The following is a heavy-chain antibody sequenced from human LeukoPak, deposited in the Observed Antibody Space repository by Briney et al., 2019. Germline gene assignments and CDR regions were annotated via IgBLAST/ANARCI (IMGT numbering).Heavy chain of an antibody. Sequence: PGGALRLSCAASGFTFSSYAMSWVRQAPGEGLGWVSSISGSGGSTYYADSVKGRFTISRDNSKNTLYLQMNSLRAEDTAVYYCAKGIAAAGLRPYDYWGQGTLVTVSS. J-gene: IGHJ4*02. D-gene: IGHD6-13*01. CDR2: ISGSGGST. CDR1: GFTFSSYA. CDR3: AKGIAAAGLRPYDY. V-gene: IGHV3-23*01.